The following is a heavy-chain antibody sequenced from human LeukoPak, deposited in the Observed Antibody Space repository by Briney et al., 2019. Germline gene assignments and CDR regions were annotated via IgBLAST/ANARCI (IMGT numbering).Heavy chain of an antibody. Sequence: ASVKVSCKASGYTFTGYYMHWVRQAPGQGLEWMGWINPNSGGTNYAQKFQGRVTMTRDTSISTAYMELSRLRSDDTAVYYCARGGLEHNYYYYYYMDVWGKGTTVTVSS. D-gene: IGHD1/OR15-1a*01. CDR2: INPNSGGT. V-gene: IGHV1-2*02. J-gene: IGHJ6*03. CDR3: ARGGLEHNYYYYYYMDV. CDR1: GYTFTGYY.